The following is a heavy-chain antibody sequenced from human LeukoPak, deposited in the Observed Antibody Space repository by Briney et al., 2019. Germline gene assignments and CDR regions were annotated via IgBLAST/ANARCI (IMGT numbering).Heavy chain of an antibody. D-gene: IGHD2-21*02. CDR1: GGSFSGYY. Sequence: SETLSLTCAVYGGSFSGYYWSWIRQPLGKGLEWIGEINHSGSSNYNPSLKSRVTISVDTSKNQFSLKLSSVTAADTAVYYCARTRRLAYCGGDCSAFQHWGQGTLVTVSS. V-gene: IGHV4-34*01. CDR2: INHSGSS. CDR3: ARTRRLAYCGGDCSAFQH. J-gene: IGHJ1*01.